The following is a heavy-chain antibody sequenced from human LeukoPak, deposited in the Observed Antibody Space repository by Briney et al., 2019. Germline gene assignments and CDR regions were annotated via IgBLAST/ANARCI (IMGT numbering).Heavy chain of an antibody. V-gene: IGHV3-33*01. D-gene: IGHD6-19*01. J-gene: IGHJ4*02. CDR1: GFTFSNYG. CDR2: IWYDGSNK. CDR3: ARDESSGFSSY. Sequence: GGSLRLSCAASGFTFSNYGMHWVRQAPGKGLEWVAVIWYDGSNKYYVDSVKGRFTISRDNSKNTLYLQMNSLRAEDTAVYYCARDESSGFSSYWGQGTLVTVSS.